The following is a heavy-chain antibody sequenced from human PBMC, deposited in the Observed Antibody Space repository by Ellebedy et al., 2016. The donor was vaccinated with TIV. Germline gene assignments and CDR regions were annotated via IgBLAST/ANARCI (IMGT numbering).Heavy chain of an antibody. CDR3: TTDPIVVVPAAIFWFNP. CDR2: IKSKTDGGTT. CDR1: GFTFSNAW. J-gene: IGHJ5*02. V-gene: IGHV3-15*01. Sequence: GESLKISXAASGFTFSNAWMSWVRQAPGKGLEWVGRIKSKTDGGTTDYAAPVKGRFTISRDDSKNTLYLQMNSLKTEDTAVYYCTTDPIVVVPAAIFWFNPWGQGTLVTVSS. D-gene: IGHD2-2*02.